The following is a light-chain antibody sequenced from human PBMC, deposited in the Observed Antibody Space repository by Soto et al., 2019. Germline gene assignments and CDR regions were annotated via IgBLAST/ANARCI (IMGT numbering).Light chain of an antibody. CDR2: GAS. V-gene: IGKV3-20*01. CDR1: QSLSGSF. J-gene: IGKJ4*01. CDR3: QQYGSSRLT. Sequence: EIVLTQSPGTLSLSPGERATLSCRASQSLSGSFLAWNQQKPGQAPRLLIYGASNRATGTPDRFSGSGSGRDFKLTISRLEPEDSAVYYCQQYGSSRLTFGGGTKVEIK.